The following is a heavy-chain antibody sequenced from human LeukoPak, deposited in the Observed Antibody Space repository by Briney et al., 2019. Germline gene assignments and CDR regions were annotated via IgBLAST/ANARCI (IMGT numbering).Heavy chain of an antibody. J-gene: IGHJ4*02. D-gene: IGHD2-2*01. CDR3: AREMGYCSSTSCPTDY. Sequence: GGSLRLSCAASGFTFSSYPMHWVRQAPGKGLEYVSAITSNGGSTYYANSVKGRFTISRDNSKNTLYLQMGSLRAEDMAVYYCAREMGYCSSTSCPTDYWGQGTLVTVSS. CDR1: GFTFSSYP. CDR2: ITSNGGST. V-gene: IGHV3-64*01.